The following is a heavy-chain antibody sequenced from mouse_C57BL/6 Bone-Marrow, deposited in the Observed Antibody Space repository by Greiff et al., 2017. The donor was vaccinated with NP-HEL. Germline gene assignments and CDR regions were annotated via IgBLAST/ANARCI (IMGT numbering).Heavy chain of an antibody. D-gene: IGHD6-1*01. CDR3: VMGDSPWFAY. Sequence: EVMLVESGGGLVQPKGSLKLSCAASGFTFNTYAMNWVRQAPGKGVEWVARIRSKSSNYATYYADSVKDRFTISRDDSQSMLYLQLNNLKTADTAMYYCVMGDSPWFAYWGQGTLVTVSA. V-gene: IGHV10-3*01. CDR2: IRSKSSNYAT. J-gene: IGHJ3*01. CDR1: GFTFNTYA.